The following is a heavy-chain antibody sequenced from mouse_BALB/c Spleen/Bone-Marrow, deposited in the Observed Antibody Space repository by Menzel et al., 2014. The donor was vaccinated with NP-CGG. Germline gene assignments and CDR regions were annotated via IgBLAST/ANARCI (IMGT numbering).Heavy chain of an antibody. CDR1: GFNIKDTY. J-gene: IGHJ2*01. CDR3: ANYVYGFYFDY. CDR2: IDPANDNT. Sequence: VQLQQSGAELVKPGASVKLSCTASGFNIKDTYMHWVKQRPEQGLEWIGRIDPANDNTKYDPKFQGKATITADTSSNTAYLQLSSLTSEDTAVYSCANYVYGFYFDYWGQATPLPVSS. D-gene: IGHD2-2*01. V-gene: IGHV14-3*02.